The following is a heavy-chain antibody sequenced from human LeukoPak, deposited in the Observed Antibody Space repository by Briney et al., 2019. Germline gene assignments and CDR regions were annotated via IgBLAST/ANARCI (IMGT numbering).Heavy chain of an antibody. CDR1: GYTFTSYA. D-gene: IGHD6-19*01. J-gene: IGHJ4*02. CDR3: ARDRAVAAMYYFDY. CDR2: INAGNGNT. Sequence: AASVKVSCKASGYTFTSYAMHWVRQAPGQRLEWMGWINAGNGNTKYSQKFQGRVTITRDTSASTAYMELSSLRSEDTAVYYCARDRAVAAMYYFDYWGQGTLVTVSS. V-gene: IGHV1-3*01.